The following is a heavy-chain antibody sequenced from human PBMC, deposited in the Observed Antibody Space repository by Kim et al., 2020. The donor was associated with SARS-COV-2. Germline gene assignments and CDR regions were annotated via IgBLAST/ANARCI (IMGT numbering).Heavy chain of an antibody. J-gene: IGHJ4*02. Sequence: SGGSKSYAQKFQGRVTMTRDTSTSTVYMELSSLRSEDTAVYYCARDDYGHWGQGTLVTVSS. V-gene: IGHV1-46*01. CDR2: SGGSK. D-gene: IGHD4-17*01. CDR3: ARDDYGH.